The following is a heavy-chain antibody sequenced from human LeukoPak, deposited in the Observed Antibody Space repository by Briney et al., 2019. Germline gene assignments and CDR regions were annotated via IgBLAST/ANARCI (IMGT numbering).Heavy chain of an antibody. D-gene: IGHD2/OR15-2a*01. CDR1: GFTFSSYA. Sequence: GGSLRLSCAASGFTFSSYAMSWVRQAPGKGLEWVSAISGSGGSTYYADSVKGRFTISRDNSKNTLYLQMNSLRAEDTAVYYCAKDMIRPGMEGPGLLHYWGQGTLVTVSS. CDR3: AKDMIRPGMEGPGLLHY. CDR2: ISGSGGST. V-gene: IGHV3-23*01. J-gene: IGHJ4*02.